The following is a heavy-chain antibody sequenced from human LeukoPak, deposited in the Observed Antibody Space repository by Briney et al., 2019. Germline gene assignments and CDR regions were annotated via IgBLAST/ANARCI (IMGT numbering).Heavy chain of an antibody. CDR2: VKQDESEK. CDR3: VRARYSADSCYFDY. D-gene: IGHD5-18*01. Sequence: GGSLRLSCAASGFTFSNYWMSWVRQAPGKGLEWVASVKQDESEKYYVDSVKGRFTISRDKAKNSLYLQMNSLRAEDTAVYYCVRARYSADSCYFDYWGQGTLVTVSS. J-gene: IGHJ4*02. CDR1: GFTFSNYW. V-gene: IGHV3-7*03.